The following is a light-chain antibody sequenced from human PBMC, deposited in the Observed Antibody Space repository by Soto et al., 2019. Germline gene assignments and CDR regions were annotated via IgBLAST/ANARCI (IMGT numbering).Light chain of an antibody. CDR2: EVT. J-gene: IGLJ1*01. CDR1: SSDIGGYNY. CDR3: SSFTSGTTLYV. V-gene: IGLV2-14*01. Sequence: QSVLTQPASVSGSPGQSITISCTGTSSDIGGYNYVSWYQQHPGKVPKLIIFEVTTRPSGISDRFSGSKSGNTASLTISGLQADDEADYYCSSFTSGTTLYVFGTVTKVTVL.